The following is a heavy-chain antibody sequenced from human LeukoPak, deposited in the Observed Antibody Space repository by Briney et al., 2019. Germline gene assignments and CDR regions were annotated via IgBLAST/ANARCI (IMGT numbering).Heavy chain of an antibody. Sequence: GGSLRLSCAASGFTFSNYVMSWVRRAPEKGLQWVSSISGSGGSTYYADSVKGRFTISRDSPKNTVYLQMNSLRAEDTAVYFCAKGSSPDYYGSGRFDSWGQGILVTVSS. CDR2: ISGSGGST. V-gene: IGHV3-23*01. D-gene: IGHD3-10*01. CDR1: GFTFSNYV. CDR3: AKGSSPDYYGSGRFDS. J-gene: IGHJ5*01.